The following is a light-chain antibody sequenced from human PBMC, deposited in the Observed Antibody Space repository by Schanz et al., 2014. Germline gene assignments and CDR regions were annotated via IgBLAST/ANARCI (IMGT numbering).Light chain of an antibody. V-gene: IGLV1-44*01. Sequence: QSVLTQSPSASGTPGQRVTISCSGSSSNIGSNSVNWYHQIPGTASKLLIYSNNQRPSGIPDRFSGSKSGTSASLAISGLQSEDEADYYCAAWDDSLNGYVVFGGGTKVTVL. CDR2: SNN. CDR3: AAWDDSLNGYVV. CDR1: SSNIGSNS. J-gene: IGLJ2*01.